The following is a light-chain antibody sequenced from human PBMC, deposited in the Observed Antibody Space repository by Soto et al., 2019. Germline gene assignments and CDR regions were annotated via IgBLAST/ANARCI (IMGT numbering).Light chain of an antibody. CDR1: QSISTDH. V-gene: IGKV3-20*01. J-gene: IGKJ1*01. CDR2: GTS. CDR3: QQYNFWPET. Sequence: EIVVTQSPGTLSLSTGERATLSCRASQSISTDHLAWYQQKPGQPPRLLIYGTSSRATGGIADRFSGSGSGTDFTLTISRLEPEDFALYYCQQYNFWPETFGQGTKVDIK.